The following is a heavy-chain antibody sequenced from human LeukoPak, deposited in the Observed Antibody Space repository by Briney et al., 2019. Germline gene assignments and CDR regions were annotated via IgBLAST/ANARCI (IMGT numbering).Heavy chain of an antibody. Sequence: ASVTVSCKASGYTFTGYYMHWVRQAPGQGLEWMGWINPNSGGTNYAQKFQGRVTMTRDTSISTAYMELSRLRSDDTAVYYCARFVVVPAAIDYYYGMDVWGQGTTVTVSS. D-gene: IGHD2-2*01. CDR1: GYTFTGYY. CDR2: INPNSGGT. V-gene: IGHV1-2*02. J-gene: IGHJ6*02. CDR3: ARFVVVPAAIDYYYGMDV.